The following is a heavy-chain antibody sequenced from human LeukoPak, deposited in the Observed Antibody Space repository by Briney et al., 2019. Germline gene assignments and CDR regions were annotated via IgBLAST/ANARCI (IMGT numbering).Heavy chain of an antibody. J-gene: IGHJ4*02. D-gene: IGHD3-22*01. CDR3: ARDLSSYDSSGYHRSEGY. CDR1: GFTFSSYG. V-gene: IGHV3-33*08. CDR2: IWYGGSNK. Sequence: PGGSLRLSCAASGFTFSSYGMHWVRQAPGKGLEWVAVIWYGGSNKYYADSVKGRFTISRDNSKNTLYLQMNSLRAEDTAVYYCARDLSSYDSSGYHRSEGYWGQGTLVTVSS.